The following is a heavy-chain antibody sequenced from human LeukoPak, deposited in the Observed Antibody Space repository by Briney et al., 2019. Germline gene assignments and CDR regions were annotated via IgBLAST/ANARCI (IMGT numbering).Heavy chain of an antibody. CDR1: GGSISRYY. D-gene: IGHD6-13*01. V-gene: IGHV4-59*08. CDR2: IYYSGST. Sequence: PSETLSLTCTLPGGSISRYYWSWIRQTPAKGLEWMGDIYYSGSTNYNPSLKSRVTISVDTSKHQFSLKLSSVTAADTAVYYCARHTDIAPLSSLKYWGQGTLVTVSS. J-gene: IGHJ4*02. CDR3: ARHTDIAPLSSLKY.